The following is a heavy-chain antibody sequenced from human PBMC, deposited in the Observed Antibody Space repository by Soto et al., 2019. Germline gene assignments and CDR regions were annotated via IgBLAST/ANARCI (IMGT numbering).Heavy chain of an antibody. CDR1: GFTFGDYA. J-gene: IGHJ6*02. CDR3: TRDQSPSRYYDFWSASDPYYYGMDV. V-gene: IGHV3-49*03. CDR2: IRSKAYGGAT. D-gene: IGHD3-3*01. Sequence: PGGSLRLSCTASGFTFGDYAMSWFRQAPGKGLEWVGFIRSKAYGGATEYAASVKGRFTISRDDSKSIAYLQMNSLKTEDTAVYYCTRDQSPSRYYDFWSASDPYYYGMDVWGQGTTVTVSS.